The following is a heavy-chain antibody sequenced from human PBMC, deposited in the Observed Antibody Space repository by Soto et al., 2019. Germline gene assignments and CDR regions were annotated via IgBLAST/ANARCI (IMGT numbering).Heavy chain of an antibody. Sequence: GASVKVSCKGSGCTFSSYAISWVRQAPGQGLEWMGGIIPISGTANYAQKFQGRVTITADESTSTAYMEPSSLRSEDTAVYYCARSQGSSTSLEIYYYYYYGMDVWGQGTTVTVSS. D-gene: IGHD2-2*01. CDR3: ARSQGSSTSLEIYYYYYYGMDV. CDR2: IIPISGTA. V-gene: IGHV1-69*13. CDR1: GCTFSSYA. J-gene: IGHJ6*02.